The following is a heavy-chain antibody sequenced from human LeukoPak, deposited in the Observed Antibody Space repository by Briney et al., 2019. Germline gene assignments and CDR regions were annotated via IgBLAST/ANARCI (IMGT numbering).Heavy chain of an antibody. CDR3: ARVAAGYSVNYFDY. Sequence: GGSLRLSCAASEFAFSTYNMNWVRQAPGKGLEWVSYISTGSSTTYYADSVKGRFTISRDNVEDSLYLQMNSLRDEDTAVYYCARVAAGYSVNYFDYWGQGTLVTVSS. CDR1: EFAFSTYN. D-gene: IGHD4-23*01. J-gene: IGHJ4*02. V-gene: IGHV3-48*02. CDR2: ISTGSSTT.